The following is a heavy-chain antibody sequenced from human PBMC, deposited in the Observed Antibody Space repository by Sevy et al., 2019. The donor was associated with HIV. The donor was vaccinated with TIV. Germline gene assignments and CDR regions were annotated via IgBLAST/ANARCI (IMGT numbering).Heavy chain of an antibody. D-gene: IGHD3-16*02. V-gene: IGHV3-33*01. Sequence: GGSLRLSCAASGFTFSSYGMHWVRQAPGKGLEWVAVIWYDGSNKYYADSVKGRFTISRDNSKNTLYLQMNSLRAEDTAVYYCARDHRIMITFGGVIVHDAFGIWGQGTMVTVSS. CDR2: IWYDGSNK. CDR3: ARDHRIMITFGGVIVHDAFGI. J-gene: IGHJ3*02. CDR1: GFTFSSYG.